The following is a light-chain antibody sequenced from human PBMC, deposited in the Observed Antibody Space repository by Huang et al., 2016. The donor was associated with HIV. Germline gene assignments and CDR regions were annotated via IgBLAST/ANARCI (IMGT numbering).Light chain of an antibody. CDR2: GAS. CDR1: QSVSSSY. CDR3: QQYGSSPKT. V-gene: IGKV3-20*01. Sequence: EIVLTQSPVTLSLSPGERATLSCRASQSVSSSYLAWYQQKPGQAPRLLSDGASSRATGSPDRFSGSGSGTDFTRTISRLEPEDFAVYYCQQYGSSPKTFGQGTKVEIK. J-gene: IGKJ1*01.